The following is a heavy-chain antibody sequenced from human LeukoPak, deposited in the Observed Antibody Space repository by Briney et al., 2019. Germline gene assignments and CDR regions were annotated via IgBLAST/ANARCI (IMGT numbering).Heavy chain of an antibody. D-gene: IGHD1-26*01. J-gene: IGHJ4*02. Sequence: GGSLRLSCAASGFTFNNYAMNWVRQAPGKGLEWVSAINNSGGRTYYADSVKGRFTISRDNSKNTLYLQMNSLRAEDTAVYYCAKYSGSYYDLDYWGQGTLVTVSS. CDR1: GFTFNNYA. V-gene: IGHV3-23*01. CDR2: INNSGGRT. CDR3: AKYSGSYYDLDY.